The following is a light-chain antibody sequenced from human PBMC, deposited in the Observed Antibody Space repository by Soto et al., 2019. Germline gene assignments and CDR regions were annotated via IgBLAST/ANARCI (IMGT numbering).Light chain of an antibody. V-gene: IGLV7-46*01. Sequence: QTVVTQEPSLTVSPGVTVTLTCGSSTGAVTSGHYPYWIQQKPGQAPTTLIYDTNNKHSWTPARFSGSLLGGKAALTLSGAQPEDEAEYYCLLSYSGARVVFGGGTKLTVL. CDR2: DTN. CDR1: TGAVTSGHY. CDR3: LLSYSGARVV. J-gene: IGLJ2*01.